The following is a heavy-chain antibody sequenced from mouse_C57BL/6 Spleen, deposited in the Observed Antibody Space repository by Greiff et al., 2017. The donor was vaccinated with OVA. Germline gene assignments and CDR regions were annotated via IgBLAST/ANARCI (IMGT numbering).Heavy chain of an antibody. V-gene: IGHV1-63*01. CDR1: GYTFTNYW. D-gene: IGHD1-1*01. Sequence: VQLQQSGAELVRPGTSVKMSCKASGYTFTNYWIGWAKQRPGHGLEWIGDIYPGGGYTNYNEKFKGKATLTADKSASTAYMQFSSLTSEDSAIYYCARGDYYGSSYDFDYWGQGTTLTVSS. CDR2: IYPGGGYT. J-gene: IGHJ2*01. CDR3: ARGDYYGSSYDFDY.